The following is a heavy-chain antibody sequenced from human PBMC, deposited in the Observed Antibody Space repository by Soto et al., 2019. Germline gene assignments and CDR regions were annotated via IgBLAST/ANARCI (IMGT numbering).Heavy chain of an antibody. CDR3: AKDAIAVARPSYGMDV. D-gene: IGHD6-19*01. CDR2: ISYDGSNK. Sequence: QVQLVESGGGVVQPGRSLRLSCAASGFTFSSYGMHWVRQAPGKGLEWVAVISYDGSNKYYADSVKGRFTISRDNSKNTLYLQMNSLRAEDTAVYYCAKDAIAVARPSYGMDVWCQGTTVTVSS. CDR1: GFTFSSYG. V-gene: IGHV3-30*18. J-gene: IGHJ6*02.